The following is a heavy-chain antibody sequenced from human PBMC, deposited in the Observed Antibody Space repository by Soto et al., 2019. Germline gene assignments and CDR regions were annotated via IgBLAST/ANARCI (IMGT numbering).Heavy chain of an antibody. J-gene: IGHJ4*02. CDR2: IYHSGST. CDR3: AREGPVWGSYHFTARGYNEFDY. D-gene: IGHD3-16*02. Sequence: TLSLTCAVSGGSISSSNWWSWVRQPPGKGLEWIGEIYHSGSTNYNPSLKSRVTISVDKSKNQFSLKLSSVTAADTAVYYCAREGPVWGSYHFTARGYNEFDYWGQGTLVTVSS. CDR1: GGSISSSNW. V-gene: IGHV4-4*02.